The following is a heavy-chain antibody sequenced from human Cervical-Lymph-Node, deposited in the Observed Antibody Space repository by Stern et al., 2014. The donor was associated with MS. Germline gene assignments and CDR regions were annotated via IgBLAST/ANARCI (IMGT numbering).Heavy chain of an antibody. CDR3: ARADRGPATLLFFQH. J-gene: IGHJ1*01. CDR1: GFAFSSYS. Sequence: MQLVQSGGGLVKPGGSLRLSCAASGFAFSSYSMNWVRQAPGKELEWVSSIASSSGYANSADSLKGRFTISRDNAKYSLFLQMDSQRAEDTAVYYCARADRGPATLLFFQHWGQGTLLTVSS. D-gene: IGHD2-15*01. V-gene: IGHV3-21*01. CDR2: IASSSGYA.